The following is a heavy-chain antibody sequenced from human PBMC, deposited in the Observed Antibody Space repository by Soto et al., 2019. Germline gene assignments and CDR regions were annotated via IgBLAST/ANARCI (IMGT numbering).Heavy chain of an antibody. CDR3: ARMVRGVALYYYYDMDV. CDR2: INHSGST. CDR1: GGSFSGYY. D-gene: IGHD3-10*01. V-gene: IGHV4-34*01. Sequence: SETLSLTCAVYGGSFSGYYWSWIRQPPGKGLEWIGEINHSGSTNYNPSLKSRVTISVDTSKNQFSLKLSSVTAADTAVYYCARMVRGVALYYYYDMDVWGQGTTVTVSS. J-gene: IGHJ6*02.